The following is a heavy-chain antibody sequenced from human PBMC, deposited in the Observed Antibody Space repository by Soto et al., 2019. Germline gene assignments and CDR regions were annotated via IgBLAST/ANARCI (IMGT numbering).Heavy chain of an antibody. V-gene: IGHV3-23*01. CDR3: AKNRELLGYCSSTSCEQQLVPARFDP. CDR1: GFTFSSYA. J-gene: IGHJ5*02. Sequence: GGSLRLSCAASGFTFSSYAMSWVRQAPGKGLEWVSAISGSGGSTYYADSVKGRFTISRDNSKNTLYLQMNSLRAEDTAVYYCAKNRELLGYCSSTSCEQQLVPARFDPWGQGTLVTVSS. CDR2: ISGSGGST. D-gene: IGHD2-2*01.